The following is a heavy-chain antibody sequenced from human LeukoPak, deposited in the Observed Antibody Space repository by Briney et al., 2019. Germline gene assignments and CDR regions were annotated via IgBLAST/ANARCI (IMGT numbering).Heavy chain of an antibody. J-gene: IGHJ5*02. CDR2: ISAYNGNT. Sequence: ASVKVSCKASGGTFSSYAISWVRQAPGQGLEWMGWISAYNGNTNYAQKLQGRVTMTTDTSTSTAYMELRSLRSDDTAVYYCARDSFGNWFDPWGQGTLVTVSS. CDR3: ARDSFGNWFDP. CDR1: GGTFSSYA. V-gene: IGHV1-18*01. D-gene: IGHD3-3*01.